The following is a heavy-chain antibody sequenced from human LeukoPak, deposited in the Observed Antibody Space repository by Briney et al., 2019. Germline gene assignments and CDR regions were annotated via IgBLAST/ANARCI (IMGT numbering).Heavy chain of an antibody. J-gene: IGHJ5*02. D-gene: IGHD6-13*01. CDR3: ARDNHSGSWSWFDP. Sequence: GASVKVSCKASGYTFSTYGISWVRQAPGQGLEWMGWISAYKGNTYYAQKLQGRVTMTTDTSTSAAYMELRSLRSDDTAVYYCARDNHSGSWSWFDPWGQGTLVSVSS. V-gene: IGHV1-18*01. CDR2: ISAYKGNT. CDR1: GYTFSTYG.